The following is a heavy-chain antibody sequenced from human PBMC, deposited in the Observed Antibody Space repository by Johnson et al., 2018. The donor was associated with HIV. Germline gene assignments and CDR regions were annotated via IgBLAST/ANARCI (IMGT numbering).Heavy chain of an antibody. CDR1: GFTFSNYA. J-gene: IGHJ3*01. CDR3: AKEERAFDV. CDR2: ISYDGSNK. V-gene: IGHV3-30*04. Sequence: QVQLVESGGGVVQPGRSLRLSCAASGFTFSNYAVHWVRQAPGKGLEWVAVISYDGSNKYYADSVKGRFTISRDNSKNTLYLQMNSLRAEDTAVYYCAKEERAFDVWGQGTMVIVSS.